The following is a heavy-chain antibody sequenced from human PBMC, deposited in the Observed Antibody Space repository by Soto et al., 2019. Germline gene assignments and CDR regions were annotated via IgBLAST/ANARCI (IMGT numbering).Heavy chain of an antibody. Sequence: PGGSLRLSCAASGFTFNSYGMHWVRQAPGKGLEWVAVISYDGSNKYYADSVKGRFTISRDNSKNTLYLQMNSLRAEDTAVYYCAKETRGYYDFWSGYPGGPWFDPWGQGTLVTVSS. V-gene: IGHV3-30*18. D-gene: IGHD3-3*01. CDR2: ISYDGSNK. J-gene: IGHJ5*02. CDR1: GFTFNSYG. CDR3: AKETRGYYDFWSGYPGGPWFDP.